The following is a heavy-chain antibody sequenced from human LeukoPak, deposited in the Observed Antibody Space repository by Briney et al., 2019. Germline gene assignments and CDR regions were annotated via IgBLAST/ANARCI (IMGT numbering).Heavy chain of an antibody. J-gene: IGHJ6*03. CDR2: ILYTGSA. CDR3: ARVRRVSSSYSTNYYYMDV. CDR1: GDSIPSYY. Sequence: KPSETLSLTCTVSGDSIPSYYWSWIRRPPGKRLEWIGFILYTGSANYNPSLESRISISVDTSKSQFSLTVKSVTAADTAVYYCARVRRVSSSYSTNYYYMDVWGKGTTVTVSS. V-gene: IGHV4-59*01. D-gene: IGHD6-6*01.